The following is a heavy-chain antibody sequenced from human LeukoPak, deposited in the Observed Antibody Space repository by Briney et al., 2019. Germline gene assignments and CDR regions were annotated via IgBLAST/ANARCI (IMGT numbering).Heavy chain of an antibody. J-gene: IGHJ6*02. CDR2: IYSGGST. Sequence: GGSLRLSCAAFGFTVSSNYMSWVRQAPGKGLEWVSVIYSGGSTYYADSVKGKFTISRDNSKNTLYLQMNSLRPEDTALYYCARDGNSGYDLTYYYGMDVWGQGTTVTVSS. V-gene: IGHV3-66*01. CDR1: GFTVSSNY. CDR3: ARDGNSGYDLTYYYGMDV. D-gene: IGHD5-12*01.